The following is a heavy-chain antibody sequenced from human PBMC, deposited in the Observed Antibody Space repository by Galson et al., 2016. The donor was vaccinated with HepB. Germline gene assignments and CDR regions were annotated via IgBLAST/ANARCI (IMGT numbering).Heavy chain of an antibody. V-gene: IGHV3-23*01. D-gene: IGHD2-2*02. CDR2: ISSSGGST. CDR1: GFTFSSYA. CDR3: AQSTLKSPYTSSWYYFPY. Sequence: SLRLSCAASGFTFSSYAMSWVRQAPGKGLEWVSAISSSGGSTFYADSVKGRFTISRDNSEDTPYLQMSSLRAEDAAVYYCAQSTLKSPYTSSWYYFPYWGRGTLVTVSS. J-gene: IGHJ4*02.